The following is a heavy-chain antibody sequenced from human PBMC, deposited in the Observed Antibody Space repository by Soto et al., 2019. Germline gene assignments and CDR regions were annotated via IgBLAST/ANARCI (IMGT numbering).Heavy chain of an antibody. CDR3: ARGRSTIFGVVTPPEDAFDI. J-gene: IGHJ3*02. V-gene: IGHV1-3*01. D-gene: IGHD3-3*01. Sequence: KFQGRVTITRDTSASTAYMELSSLRSEDTAVYYCARGRSTIFGVVTPPEDAFDIWGQGTMVTVSS.